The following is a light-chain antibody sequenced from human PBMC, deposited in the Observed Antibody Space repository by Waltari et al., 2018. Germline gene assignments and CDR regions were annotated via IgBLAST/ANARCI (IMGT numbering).Light chain of an antibody. V-gene: IGKV3-15*01. CDR3: QQYHNWPRV. J-gene: IGKJ1*01. CDR2: GAS. CDR1: QSVLTN. Sequence: ELVMTQSPATLSVSPGDRAPLSCKATQSVLTNLAWYQQKPGQPPRLLIYGASARATGIPDRFSGSGFGTEFTLASSSLQSEDSAIYYCQQYHNWPRVFGQGTKVEIK.